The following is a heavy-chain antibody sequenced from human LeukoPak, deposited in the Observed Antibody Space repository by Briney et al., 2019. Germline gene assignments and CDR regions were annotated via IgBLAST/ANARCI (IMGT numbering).Heavy chain of an antibody. D-gene: IGHD3-22*01. V-gene: IGHV1-8*01. Sequence: ASVKVSCKASGYTFTSYDINWVRQATGQGLEWMGWMNPNSGNTGYAQKFQGRVTMTRSTSISTAYMELSSLRSEDTAVYYCARELPYYYDSSGYCYDYWGQGTLVTVSS. CDR1: GYTFTSYD. CDR3: ARELPYYYDSSGYCYDY. J-gene: IGHJ4*02. CDR2: MNPNSGNT.